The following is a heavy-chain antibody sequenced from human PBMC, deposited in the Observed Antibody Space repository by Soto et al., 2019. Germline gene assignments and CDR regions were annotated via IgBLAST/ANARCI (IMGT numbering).Heavy chain of an antibody. CDR3: ARDTYYYDRSGYLYDY. CDR2: ISGYNGNT. V-gene: IGHV1-18*01. J-gene: IGHJ4*02. CDR1: GYTFTNYG. D-gene: IGHD3-22*01. Sequence: QVQLVQSGAEVKKPGASVKVSCKGSGYTFTNYGISWVRQAPGQGLEWMGWISGYNGNTNSAQKFQGRVTMTTDTSTSKADMELNSVTFDDTAVYYCARDTYYYDRSGYLYDYWGQGTLVTVSS.